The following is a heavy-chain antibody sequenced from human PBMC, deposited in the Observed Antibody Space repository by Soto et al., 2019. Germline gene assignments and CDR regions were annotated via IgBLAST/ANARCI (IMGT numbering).Heavy chain of an antibody. CDR1: GFIFSNNG. J-gene: IGHJ4*02. Sequence: PGGSLRLSCVGSGFIFSNNGMHWVRQTPGKGLEWVAFMSYAGSDTFYADSVKGRFTISRDNSKNTLFLHMSNLRAEDTGMYYCTIVRVADSALDHWGQGTLVTVSS. D-gene: IGHD3-10*02. V-gene: IGHV3-30*02. CDR3: TIVRVADSALDH. CDR2: MSYAGSDT.